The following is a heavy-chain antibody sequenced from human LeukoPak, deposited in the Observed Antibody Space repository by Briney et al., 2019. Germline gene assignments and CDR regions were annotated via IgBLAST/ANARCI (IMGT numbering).Heavy chain of an antibody. Sequence: SETLSLTCTVSGGSIRSHGYYWSWIRQHPGKGLEWIGFTDYSGSTNYNPSLRSRITISVDTSVNQFSLNLSSATAADTALYYCARGAPAYDAFDIWGQGTMVTVSS. CDR2: TDYSGST. V-gene: IGHV4-31*03. CDR1: GGSIRSHGYY. D-gene: IGHD2-2*01. J-gene: IGHJ3*02. CDR3: ARGAPAYDAFDI.